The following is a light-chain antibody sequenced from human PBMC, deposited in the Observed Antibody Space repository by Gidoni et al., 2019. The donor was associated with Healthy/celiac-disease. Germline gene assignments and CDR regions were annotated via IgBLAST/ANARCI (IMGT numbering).Light chain of an antibody. CDR3: SSYTRSSTRV. CDR1: SSDVGGYNY. V-gene: IGLV2-14*01. Sequence: SALTQPASVAESHGQSITISCTGTSSDVGGYNYVSWYQQHPGKAPKLMIYEVSNRPPGVSNRFSGSKSGNTASLAISGLQAEDYADYYCSSYTRSSTRVFGTGTTFTVL. J-gene: IGLJ1*01. CDR2: EVS.